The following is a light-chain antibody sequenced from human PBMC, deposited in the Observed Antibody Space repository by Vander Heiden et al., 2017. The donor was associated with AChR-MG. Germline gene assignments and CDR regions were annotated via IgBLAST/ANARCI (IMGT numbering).Light chain of an antibody. CDR2: AAS. V-gene: IGKV1-8*01. CDR1: QGISSY. Sequence: AIRITQSPSSLSASTGDRVTITCRASQGISSYLAWYQQKPGKAPKLLIYAASTLQSGVPSRFSGSGSGTDFTLTISCLQSEDFATYYCQQDDGYPQTFGPGTKVDIK. J-gene: IGKJ3*01. CDR3: QQDDGYPQT.